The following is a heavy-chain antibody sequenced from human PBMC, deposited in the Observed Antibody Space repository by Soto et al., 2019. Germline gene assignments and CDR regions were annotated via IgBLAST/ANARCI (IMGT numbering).Heavy chain of an antibody. Sequence: GASVKVSCKASGYTFTSYAMHWVRQAPGQRLEWMGWINAGNGNTKYSQKFQGRVTITRVTSASTAYMELSSLRSEDTAVYYCARVGMSLAAWWLVLAETFDYWGQGTLVTVSS. J-gene: IGHJ4*02. CDR2: INAGNGNT. CDR1: GYTFTSYA. CDR3: ARVGMSLAAWWLVLAETFDY. D-gene: IGHD6-19*01. V-gene: IGHV1-3*01.